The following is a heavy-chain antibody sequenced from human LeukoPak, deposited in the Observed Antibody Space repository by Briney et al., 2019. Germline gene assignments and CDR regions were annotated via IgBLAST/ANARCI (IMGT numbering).Heavy chain of an antibody. Sequence: PGGSLRLSCAASGFTFSSYWMHWVRQAPGKGLVWVSRINSDGSSTSYADSVKGRFTISRDNAKNTLYLQMNSLRAEDTAVYYCARVYYSSGWPTLNWFDPWGQGTLATVSS. CDR2: INSDGSST. J-gene: IGHJ5*02. CDR3: ARVYYSSGWPTLNWFDP. D-gene: IGHD6-19*01. V-gene: IGHV3-74*01. CDR1: GFTFSSYW.